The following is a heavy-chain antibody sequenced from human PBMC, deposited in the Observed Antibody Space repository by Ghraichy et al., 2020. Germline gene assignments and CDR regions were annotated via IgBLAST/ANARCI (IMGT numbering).Heavy chain of an antibody. Sequence: SETLSLTCTVSGGSISSGGYYWSWIRQHPGKGLEWIGYIYYSGSTYYNPSLKSRVTISVDTSKNQFSLKLSSVTAADTAVYYCARGIVPPAVAALSKRPQNWFDPWGQGTLVTVSS. J-gene: IGHJ5*02. CDR1: GGSISSGGYY. V-gene: IGHV4-31*03. CDR2: IYYSGST. CDR3: ARGIVPPAVAALSKRPQNWFDP. D-gene: IGHD6-19*01.